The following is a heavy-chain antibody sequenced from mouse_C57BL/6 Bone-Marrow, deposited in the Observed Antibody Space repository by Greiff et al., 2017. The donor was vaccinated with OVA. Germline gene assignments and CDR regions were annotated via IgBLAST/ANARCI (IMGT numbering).Heavy chain of an antibody. CDR3: ALYGNYWAWFAY. CDR2: IDPSDSYT. D-gene: IGHD2-1*01. CDR1: GYTFTSYW. J-gene: IGHJ3*01. V-gene: IGHV1-50*01. Sequence: QVQLQQPGAELVKPGASVKLSCKASGYTFTSYWMQWVKQRPGQGLEWIGEIDPSDSYTNYNHKFKGKATLTVDTSSSTAYMQLSSLTSEDSAVYDCALYGNYWAWFAYWGQGTLVTVSA.